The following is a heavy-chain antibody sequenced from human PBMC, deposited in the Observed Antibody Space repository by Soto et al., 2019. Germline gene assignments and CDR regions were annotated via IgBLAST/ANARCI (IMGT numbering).Heavy chain of an antibody. Sequence: QVQLQQWGAGPLRPLETLSLTCGVSGGSFSGYYWAWIRQSPGKGLEWIGEINDRGSINYNPSLKSRVSISGDTSKNHYSLILRSVTAADTAVYYCARESHDILTGPPWVWYFDLWGRGTLVTVSS. CDR1: GGSFSGYY. D-gene: IGHD3-9*01. J-gene: IGHJ2*01. CDR2: INDRGSI. CDR3: ARESHDILTGPPWVWYFDL. V-gene: IGHV4-34*01.